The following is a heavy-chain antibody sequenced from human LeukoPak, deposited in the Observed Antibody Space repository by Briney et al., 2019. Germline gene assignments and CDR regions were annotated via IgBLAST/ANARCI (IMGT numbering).Heavy chain of an antibody. D-gene: IGHD3-3*01. CDR1: GFTVSSNY. J-gene: IGHJ4*02. CDR2: IKEDGSET. Sequence: GGSLRLSCAASGFTVSSNYMSWVRQAPGKGLEWVANIKEDGSETYYVDSVKGRFTISRDNAKNSLFLQMNSLRAEDTALYYCARDRVPTLWGQGTLVTVSS. CDR3: ARDRVPTL. V-gene: IGHV3-7*01.